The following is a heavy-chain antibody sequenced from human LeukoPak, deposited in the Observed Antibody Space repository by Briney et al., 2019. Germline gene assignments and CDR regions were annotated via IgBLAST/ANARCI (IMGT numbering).Heavy chain of an antibody. Sequence: PGGSLRLSCAASGFTVSSNYMSWVRQAPGKGLEWVSYISSSGSTIYYADSVKGRFTISRDNAKNSLYLQMNSLRAEDTAVYYCARDGGYYYGSGSYYDDYWGQGTLVTVSS. V-gene: IGHV3-11*01. J-gene: IGHJ4*02. CDR2: ISSSGSTI. D-gene: IGHD3-10*01. CDR1: GFTVSSNY. CDR3: ARDGGYYYGSGSYYDDY.